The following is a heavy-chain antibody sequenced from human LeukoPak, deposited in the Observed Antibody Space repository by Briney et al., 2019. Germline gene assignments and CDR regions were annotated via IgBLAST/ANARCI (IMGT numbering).Heavy chain of an antibody. J-gene: IGHJ4*02. CDR1: GFTLSSYW. V-gene: IGHV3-74*01. D-gene: IGHD5-18*01. CDR3: ARLDTAMANPSDY. CDR2: INSDGSST. Sequence: GGSLGLSCAASGFTLSSYWMHWVRQAPGKGLVWVSRINSDGSSTSYADSVKGRFTISRDNAKNTLYLQMNSLRAEDTAVYYCARLDTAMANPSDYWGQGTLVTVSS.